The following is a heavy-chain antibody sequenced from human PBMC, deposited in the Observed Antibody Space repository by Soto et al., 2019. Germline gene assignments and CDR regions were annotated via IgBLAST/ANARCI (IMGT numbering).Heavy chain of an antibody. J-gene: IGHJ4*02. CDR3: ARRRQQLTAYYFDC. CDR1: GGSFSGYY. D-gene: IGHD6-13*01. Sequence: QVQLQQWGAGLLKPSETLSLTCAVYGGSFSGYYWSWIRQPPGKGLEWIGEINHSGSTNYNPSLKSRVTISVDTSKNQFSLKLSSVTAADTAVYYCARRRQQLTAYYFDCWGQGTLVTVSS. CDR2: INHSGST. V-gene: IGHV4-34*01.